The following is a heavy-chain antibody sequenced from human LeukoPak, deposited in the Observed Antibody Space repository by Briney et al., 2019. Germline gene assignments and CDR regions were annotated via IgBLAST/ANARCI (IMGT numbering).Heavy chain of an antibody. V-gene: IGHV4-38-2*02. Sequence: SETLSLTCTVSGYSISSGYYWGWIRQPPGKGLEWIGSIYHSGSTYYNPSLKSRVTISVDTSKNQFSLKLSSVTAADTAVYYCAREEVAVAGTSFDYWGQGTLVTVSS. CDR2: IYHSGST. J-gene: IGHJ4*02. D-gene: IGHD6-19*01. CDR3: AREEVAVAGTSFDY. CDR1: GYSISSGYY.